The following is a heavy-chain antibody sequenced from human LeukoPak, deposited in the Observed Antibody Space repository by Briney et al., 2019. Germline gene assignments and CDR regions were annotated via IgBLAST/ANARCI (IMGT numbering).Heavy chain of an antibody. Sequence: GASQKVSCKASGYTFTGYYIHWVRHAPGQRLEWMAWISTTSGGTNYAKKCQGRVNMTSDKSIRSAYMELSRLRSDDTAVYYCARGETTVTYFDYWGQGTLVTVSS. CDR2: ISTTSGGT. D-gene: IGHD4-17*01. CDR1: GYTFTGYY. J-gene: IGHJ4*02. V-gene: IGHV1-2*02. CDR3: ARGETTVTYFDY.